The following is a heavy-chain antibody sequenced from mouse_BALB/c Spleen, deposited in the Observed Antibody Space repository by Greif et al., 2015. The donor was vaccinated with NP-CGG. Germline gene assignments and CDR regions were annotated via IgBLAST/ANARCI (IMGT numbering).Heavy chain of an antibody. J-gene: IGHJ3*01. V-gene: IGHV1-5*01. D-gene: IGHD2-4*01. CDR1: GYTFTSYW. CDR2: IYPGNSDT. Sequence: EVQLQQSGTVLARPGASVKMSCKASGYTFTSYWMHWVKQRPGQGLEWIGAIYPGNSDTSYNQKFKGKAKLTAVTSTSTAYMELSSLTNEDSAVYYCTKTGDYDPFAYWGQGTLVTVSA. CDR3: TKTGDYDPFAY.